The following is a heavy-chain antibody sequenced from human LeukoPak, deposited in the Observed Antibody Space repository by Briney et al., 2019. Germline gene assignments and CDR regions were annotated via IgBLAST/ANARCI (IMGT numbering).Heavy chain of an antibody. J-gene: IGHJ4*02. CDR1: GESISKYY. V-gene: IGHV4-34*01. D-gene: IGHD1-26*01. CDR3: ASSVGSTDY. Sequence: PSETLSLTCAVYGESISKYYWTWIRQSPGKGLEWIGEINHRGSTNHNPSIKSRVTLSVDTSKHQFSLKLTSVTAADAAVYYCASSVGSTDYWGQGTLVTVSS. CDR2: INHRGST.